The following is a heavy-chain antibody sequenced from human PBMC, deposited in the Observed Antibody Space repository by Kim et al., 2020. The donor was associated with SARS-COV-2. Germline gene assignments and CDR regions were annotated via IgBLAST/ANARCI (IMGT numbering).Heavy chain of an antibody. V-gene: IGHV1-24*01. CDR3: ATALDSSGYYYPDY. CDR2: FDPEDGET. J-gene: IGHJ4*02. Sequence: ASVKVSCKVSGYTLTELSMHWVRQAPGKGLEWMGGFDPEDGETIYAQKFQGRVTMTEDTSTDTAYMELSSLRSEDTAVYYCATALDSSGYYYPDYWGQGTLVTVSS. CDR1: GYTLTELS. D-gene: IGHD3-22*01.